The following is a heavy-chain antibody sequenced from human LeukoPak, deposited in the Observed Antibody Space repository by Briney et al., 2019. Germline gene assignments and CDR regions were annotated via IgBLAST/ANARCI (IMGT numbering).Heavy chain of an antibody. Sequence: GRSLRLSCAASGFTFSSYGMHWVRQAPGKGLEWVAVISYDGSNKYYADSVKGRFTISRDNSKDTLYLQINSLRAEDTAVYYCARGYYDLLSGYYGAGHWGQGTLVTVSS. J-gene: IGHJ4*02. D-gene: IGHD3-3*01. V-gene: IGHV3-30*03. CDR1: GFTFSSYG. CDR2: ISYDGSNK. CDR3: ARGYYDLLSGYYGAGH.